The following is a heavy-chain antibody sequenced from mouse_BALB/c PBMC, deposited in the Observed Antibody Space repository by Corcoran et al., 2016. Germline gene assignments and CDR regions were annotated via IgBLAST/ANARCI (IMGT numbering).Heavy chain of an antibody. CDR1: GYSFTSYY. J-gene: IGHJ3*01. CDR2: IDPFNGGT. D-gene: IGHD1-1*01. CDR3: ARMDGSTWFAY. V-gene: IGHV1S135*01. Sequence: EIQLQQSGPELMKPGASVKISCKASGYSFTSYYMHWVKQSHGKSLEWIGYIDPFNGGTSYNQKFKGKATLTVDKSSSTAYMHLSSLTSEDSAVYYCARMDGSTWFAYWGQGTLVTVSA.